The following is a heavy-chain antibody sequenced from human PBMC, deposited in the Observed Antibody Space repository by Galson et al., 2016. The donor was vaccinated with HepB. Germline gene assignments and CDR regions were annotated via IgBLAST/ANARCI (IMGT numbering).Heavy chain of an antibody. V-gene: IGHV3-64*02. D-gene: IGHD2-15*01. J-gene: IGHJ6*02. CDR3: ARGRIPYGMDV. CDR1: GFSFSNYA. Sequence: SLRLSCAASGFSFSNYAMHWVRQAPGRGLEYVSAISADEGSTYHAGSVKGRFTISRDNSKNTLYLQMGSLRTEDMAVYYCARGRIPYGMDVWGQGTTVTVSS. CDR2: ISADEGST.